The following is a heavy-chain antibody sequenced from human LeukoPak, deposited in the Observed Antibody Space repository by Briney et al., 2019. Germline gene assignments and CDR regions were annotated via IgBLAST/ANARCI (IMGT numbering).Heavy chain of an antibody. CDR1: GGSISSGDYY. V-gene: IGHV4-30-4*08. CDR3: AREAVPAATADAFDI. CDR2: IYYSGST. D-gene: IGHD2-2*01. Sequence: PSETLSLTCTVSGGSISSGDYYWSWIRQPPGTGLEWIGYIYYSGSTYYNPSLKGRVTISVDTSKNQFSLKLSSVTAADTAVYYCAREAVPAATADAFDIWGQGTMVTVSS. J-gene: IGHJ3*02.